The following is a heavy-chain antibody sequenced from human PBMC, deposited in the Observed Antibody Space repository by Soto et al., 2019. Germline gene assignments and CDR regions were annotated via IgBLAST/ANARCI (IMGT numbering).Heavy chain of an antibody. V-gene: IGHV1-69*12. CDR1: GGTFSSYA. J-gene: IGHJ4*02. D-gene: IGHD3-22*01. CDR3: YYDSSGYPDY. Sequence: VQLVQSGAGVKKPGSSVKVSCKASGGTFSSYAISWVRQAPGQGLEWMGGIIPIFGTANYEQKFQGRVTITADESTSTADMELSSLRSEDTAVYYCYYDSSGYPDYWGQGTLVTVSS. CDR2: IIPIFGTA.